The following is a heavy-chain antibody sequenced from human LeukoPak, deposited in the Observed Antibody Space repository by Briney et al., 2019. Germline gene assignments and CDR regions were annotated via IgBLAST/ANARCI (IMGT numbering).Heavy chain of an antibody. CDR3: ARAGYSGGDCHSGYFDY. V-gene: IGHV3-21*01. J-gene: IGHJ4*02. CDR1: GFTFSSYS. CDR2: ISSSSSYI. D-gene: IGHD2-21*02. Sequence: GGSLRLSCAASGFTFSSYSMNWVRQAPGKGLEWVSSISSSSSYIYYADSVKGRFTISRDNAKNSLYLQMNSLRAEDTAVYYCARAGYSGGDCHSGYFDYWGQGTLVTVSS.